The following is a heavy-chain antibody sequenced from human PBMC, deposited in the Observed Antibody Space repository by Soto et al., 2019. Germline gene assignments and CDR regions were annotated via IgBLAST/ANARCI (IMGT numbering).Heavy chain of an antibody. J-gene: IGHJ6*02. CDR3: ARGPGAATGDYYYHGMDV. V-gene: IGHV3-73*01. Sequence: GGSLRLSCAASGFIFSGSAIHWVRQASGKGLEWVGRIRSRANNFATSSAASVKGRFTFSRDDSKNTAYLQMNTLKPEDTAVYYCARGPGAATGDYYYHGMDVWGQGTTVTVSS. CDR2: IRSRANNFAT. CDR1: GFIFSGSA. D-gene: IGHD2-15*01.